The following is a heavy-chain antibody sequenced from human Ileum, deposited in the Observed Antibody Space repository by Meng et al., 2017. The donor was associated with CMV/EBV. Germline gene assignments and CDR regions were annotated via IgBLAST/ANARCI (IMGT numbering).Heavy chain of an antibody. Sequence: ASVKVSCKASGYAFSDYYMHWVRQAPGQGLEWMGRINPNSGDTNYAQKFQDRVTMTRDTSISAADMELSRLRSDDTAVYYFAKDRTFCGDDCYVYWGQGTLVTVSS. D-gene: IGHD2-21*01. J-gene: IGHJ4*02. V-gene: IGHV1-2*06. CDR3: AKDRTFCGDDCYVY. CDR1: GYAFSDYY. CDR2: INPNSGDT.